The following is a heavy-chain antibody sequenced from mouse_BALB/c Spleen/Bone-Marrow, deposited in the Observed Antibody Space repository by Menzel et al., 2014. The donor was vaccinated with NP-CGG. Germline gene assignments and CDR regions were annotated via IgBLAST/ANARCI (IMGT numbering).Heavy chain of an antibody. CDR3: ARYHYGYDGFAY. Sequence: QVQLQHSGAELAKPGASVKMSCKASGYTFTSYWMHWVKQRPGQGLEWIGYINPSTGYTEYNQKFKDKATLTADKSSSTAYMQLSSLTSEDSAVYYCARYHYGYDGFAYWGQGTLVTVSA. V-gene: IGHV1-7*01. CDR1: GYTFTSYW. CDR2: INPSTGYT. J-gene: IGHJ3*01. D-gene: IGHD2-2*01.